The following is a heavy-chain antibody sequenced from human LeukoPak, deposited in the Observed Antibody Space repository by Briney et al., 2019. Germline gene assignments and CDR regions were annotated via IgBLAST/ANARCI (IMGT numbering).Heavy chain of an antibody. V-gene: IGHV4-59*01. CDR1: GGSISSYY. D-gene: IGHD1-26*01. CDR3: ARTFSESYYYYGMDV. J-gene: IGHJ6*02. Sequence: SETLSLTCTVSGGSISSYYWSWIRQPPGKGLEWIGYMYYSGRANYNPSLKSRVTISVDTSKNQFSLKLSSVTAAGTAVYYCARTFSESYYYYGMDVWGQGTTVTVSS. CDR2: MYYSGRA.